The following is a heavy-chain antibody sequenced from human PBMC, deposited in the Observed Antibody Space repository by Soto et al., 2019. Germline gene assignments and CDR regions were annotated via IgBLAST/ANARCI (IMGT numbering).Heavy chain of an antibody. CDR3: ARYYCSGGSCYWEYYFDY. Sequence: QVQLVQSGAEVKKPGASVKVSCKASGYTFTSYGISWVRQAPGQGLEWMGWISAYNGNTNYAQKLQGRVTMTTDTSTSTAYMELRSLRSDDTAVYYCARYYCSGGSCYWEYYFDYWGQGTLVTVSS. V-gene: IGHV1-18*01. D-gene: IGHD2-15*01. CDR2: ISAYNGNT. CDR1: GYTFTSYG. J-gene: IGHJ4*02.